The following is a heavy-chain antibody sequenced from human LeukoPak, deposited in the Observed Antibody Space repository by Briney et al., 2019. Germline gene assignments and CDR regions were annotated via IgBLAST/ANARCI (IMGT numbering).Heavy chain of an antibody. V-gene: IGHV3-23*01. Sequence: PGGSLRLSCAAYGFTFSIYEMNWVRQAPGKGLEWVSAISDTGNTYHADSVKGRFTISRDSSKNTLFLQMNRLRPEDAAVYYCAKAPVTTCRGAFCYPFDYWGLGTLVTVSS. D-gene: IGHD2-15*01. CDR3: AKAPVTTCRGAFCYPFDY. CDR1: GFTFSIYE. J-gene: IGHJ4*02. CDR2: ISDTGNT.